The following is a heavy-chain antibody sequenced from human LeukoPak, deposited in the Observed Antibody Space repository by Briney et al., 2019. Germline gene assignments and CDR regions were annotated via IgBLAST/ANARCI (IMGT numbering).Heavy chain of an antibody. D-gene: IGHD4-17*01. CDR3: ARAVTKNWFDL. Sequence: TEPLSLTCTVSGGSMKSYYWNWIRQPAGKVLEWIGYIYSSGSTNYNPSLKSRVTISLDTSKYQFSLELTSVTAADTAVYYCARAVTKNWFDLWGQGTLVPVSS. V-gene: IGHV4-59*01. CDR1: GGSMKSYY. J-gene: IGHJ5*02. CDR2: IYSSGST.